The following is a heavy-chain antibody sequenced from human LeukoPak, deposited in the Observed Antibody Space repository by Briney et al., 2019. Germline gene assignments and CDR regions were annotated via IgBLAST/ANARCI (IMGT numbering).Heavy chain of an antibody. D-gene: IGHD2-2*01. J-gene: IGHJ4*02. V-gene: IGHV3-23*01. CDR3: AKRSSTSYYFEY. Sequence: GGSLILSCAASGFTFSSYAMRWVRQAPGKGLEWVSSISGSGVSTYYADSVKGRFTISRDNSKNTLNLQMNSLRVEDTAVYYCAKRSSTSYYFEYWGQGTLVTVSS. CDR2: ISGSGVST. CDR1: GFTFSSYA.